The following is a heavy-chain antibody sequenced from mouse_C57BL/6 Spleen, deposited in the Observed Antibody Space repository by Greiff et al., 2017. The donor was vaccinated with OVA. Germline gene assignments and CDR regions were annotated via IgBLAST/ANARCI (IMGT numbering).Heavy chain of an antibody. CDR3: ARSDDQGFAY. CDR1: GYAFSSYW. CDR2: IYPGDGDT. Sequence: LVESGAELVKPGASVKISCKASGYAFSSYWMNWVKQRPGKGLEWIGQIYPGDGDTNYNGKFKGKATLTADKSSSTAYMQLSSLTSEDSAVYFCARSDDQGFAYWGQGTLVTVSA. V-gene: IGHV1-80*01. D-gene: IGHD2-3*01. J-gene: IGHJ3*01.